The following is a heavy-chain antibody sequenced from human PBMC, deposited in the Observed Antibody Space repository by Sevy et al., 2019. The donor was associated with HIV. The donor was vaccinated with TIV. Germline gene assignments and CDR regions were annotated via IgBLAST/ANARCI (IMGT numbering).Heavy chain of an antibody. J-gene: IGHJ3*02. D-gene: IGHD1-26*01. CDR3: AKSYSGSYYIPYDASDM. V-gene: IGHV3-30-3*02. Sequence: GGSLRLSCVTSGFTFGNHAMHWVRQAPGKGLEWVAVISSDGAVKYYADSMKGRFTFSRDNSKSTLYLQMNSLRPEDTAMYYCAKSYSGSYYIPYDASDMWGQGTMVTVSS. CDR1: GFTFGNHA. CDR2: ISSDGAVK.